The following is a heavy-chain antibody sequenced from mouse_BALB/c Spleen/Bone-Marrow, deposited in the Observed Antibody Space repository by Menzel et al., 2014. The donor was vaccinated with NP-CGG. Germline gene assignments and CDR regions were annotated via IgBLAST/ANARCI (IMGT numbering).Heavy chain of an antibody. J-gene: IGHJ2*01. V-gene: IGHV6-6*02. CDR1: GFTFSKNW. CDR2: IRLKSNNYAK. Sequence: EVKLMESGGGLVQPGGSMKLSCVASGFTFSKNWMNWVRQSPEKGLGWVAEIRLKSNNYAKHYAESVKGRFTISRDDSKSSVYLQMNNLRAEDTGIYYCAKGTAATRASYFDYWGQGTTLTVSS. CDR3: AKGTAATRASYFDY. D-gene: IGHD1-2*01.